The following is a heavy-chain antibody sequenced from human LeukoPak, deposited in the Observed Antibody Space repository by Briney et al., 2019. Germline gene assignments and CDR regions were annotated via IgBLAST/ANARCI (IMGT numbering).Heavy chain of an antibody. Sequence: PSETLSLTCTVSGGSISSYYWSWIRQPPGKGLEWIGYIYYSGSTNYNPSLKSRVTISVDTSKNQFSLKLSSVTAADTAVYYCASGGDYEVIDYWGQGTLVTVSS. CDR2: IYYSGST. CDR3: ASGGDYEVIDY. V-gene: IGHV4-59*01. J-gene: IGHJ4*02. D-gene: IGHD4-17*01. CDR1: GGSISSYY.